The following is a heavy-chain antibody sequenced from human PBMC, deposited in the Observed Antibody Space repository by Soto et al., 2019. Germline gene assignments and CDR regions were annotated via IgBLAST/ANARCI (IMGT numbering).Heavy chain of an antibody. CDR3: AKELGRYCSGGGCYYFDY. CDR1: GFTFSTYG. CDR2: ISYDGSNK. D-gene: IGHD2-15*01. J-gene: IGHJ4*02. Sequence: QVQLVESGGGVVQPGRSLRLSCAASGFTFSTYGMHWVRQAPGKGLEWVAVISYDGSNKYCADSVKGRFTISRDNSKNPLFLQMNSLTAEDTAVYYCAKELGRYCSGGGCYYFDYWGQGTLVTVSS. V-gene: IGHV3-30*18.